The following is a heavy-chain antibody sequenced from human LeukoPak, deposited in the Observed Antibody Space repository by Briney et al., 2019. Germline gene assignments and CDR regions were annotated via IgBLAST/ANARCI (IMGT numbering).Heavy chain of an antibody. Sequence: SVKVSCKASGGTFSSYAISWVRQAPGQGLEWMGGIIPIFGTANYTQKFQGRVTITADESTSTAYMELSSLRSEDTAVYYCARDRLVGHNSPGPNWFDPWGQGTLATVSS. CDR1: GGTFSSYA. CDR2: IIPIFGTA. D-gene: IGHD1-1*01. CDR3: ARDRLVGHNSPGPNWFDP. V-gene: IGHV1-69*13. J-gene: IGHJ5*02.